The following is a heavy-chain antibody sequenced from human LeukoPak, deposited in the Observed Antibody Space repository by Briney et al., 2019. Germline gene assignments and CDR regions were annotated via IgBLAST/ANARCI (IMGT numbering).Heavy chain of an antibody. J-gene: IGHJ4*02. Sequence: SETLSLTCAVYGGSFSGYYWSWIRQPPGKGLEWIGEINHSGSTNYNPSLKSRVTISVDTSRNQFSLKLSSVTAADTAVYYCARGYSYGSLDYWGQGTLVTVSS. CDR3: ARGYSYGSLDY. CDR2: INHSGST. V-gene: IGHV4-34*01. CDR1: GGSFSGYY. D-gene: IGHD5-18*01.